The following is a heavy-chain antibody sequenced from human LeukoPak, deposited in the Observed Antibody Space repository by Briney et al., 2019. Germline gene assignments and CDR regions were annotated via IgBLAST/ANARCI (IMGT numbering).Heavy chain of an antibody. D-gene: IGHD3-3*01. J-gene: IGHJ4*02. CDR3: AKGLPYSFWSGPIDH. Sequence: GGSLRLSCAASGFTFSTFDLHWVRQVPGKGLEWVALISFDGSTQYYADSVKGRFAISRDNSRDTLFLQLNSLRPEDTAVYYCAKGLPYSFWSGPIDHWGQGTLVTVSS. V-gene: IGHV3-30*18. CDR2: ISFDGSTQ. CDR1: GFTFSTFD.